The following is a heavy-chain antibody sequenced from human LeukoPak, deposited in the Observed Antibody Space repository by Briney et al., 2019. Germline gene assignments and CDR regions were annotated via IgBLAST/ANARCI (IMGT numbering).Heavy chain of an antibody. D-gene: IGHD3-22*01. Sequence: SVKVSCKASGGTFSSYAISWVRQAPGQGLAWMGRIIPIFGTANYAQKFQGRVTITADKSTSTAYMELSSLRSEDTAVYYCASYDSSGSNFDYWGQGALVTVSS. J-gene: IGHJ4*02. V-gene: IGHV1-69*06. CDR1: GGTFSSYA. CDR2: IIPIFGTA. CDR3: ASYDSSGSNFDY.